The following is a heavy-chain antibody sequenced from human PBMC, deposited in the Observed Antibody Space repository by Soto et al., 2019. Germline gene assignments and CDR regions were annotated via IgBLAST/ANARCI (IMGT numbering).Heavy chain of an antibody. J-gene: IGHJ4*02. CDR2: IGGSGRTT. V-gene: IGHV3-23*01. D-gene: IGHD3-22*01. Sequence: EVQLLESGGGLVQPGGSLSLSCAASAFTFNNYAMSWVRQAPGKGLEWVSGIGGSGRTTYYADSVKGRFTISTDNSKNTLYLQMNSLRAEDTAVYYCAKSRYSDSSGDFYDYWGQGTLVTVSS. CDR1: AFTFNNYA. CDR3: AKSRYSDSSGDFYDY.